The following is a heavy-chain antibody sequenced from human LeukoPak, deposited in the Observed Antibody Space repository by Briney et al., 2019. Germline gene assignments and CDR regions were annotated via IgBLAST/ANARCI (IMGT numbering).Heavy chain of an antibody. V-gene: IGHV3-23*01. CDR3: AKGFRRAATDAFDI. D-gene: IGHD2-15*01. CDR1: GFSFSTYA. J-gene: IGHJ3*02. Sequence: LSGGSLRLSCAASGFSFSTYAMNWVRQAPGKGLEWVSLISGDGESTYADSVKGRFTLSRDNSKRTLYLQMNSLRAEDTAVYYCAKGFRRAATDAFDIWGQGTMVTVSS. CDR2: ISGDGEST.